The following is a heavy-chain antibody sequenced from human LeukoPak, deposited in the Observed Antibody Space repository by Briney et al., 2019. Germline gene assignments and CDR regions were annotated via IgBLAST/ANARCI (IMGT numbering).Heavy chain of an antibody. D-gene: IGHD3-22*01. Sequence: GGSLRLSCAASGFTFSSYSMNWVRQAPGKGLEWVSSISSSSSYIYYADSVKGRFTISRDNSKNTLYLQMNSLRAEDTAVYYCAKGYYYDSSGVEDWFDPWGQGTLVTVSS. CDR2: ISSSSSYI. V-gene: IGHV3-21*04. J-gene: IGHJ5*02. CDR3: AKGYYYDSSGVEDWFDP. CDR1: GFTFSSYS.